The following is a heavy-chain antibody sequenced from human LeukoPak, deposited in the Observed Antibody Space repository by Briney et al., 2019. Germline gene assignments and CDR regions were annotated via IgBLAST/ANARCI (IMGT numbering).Heavy chain of an antibody. J-gene: IGHJ5*02. Sequence: SETLSLTCTVSGGSISSRSYYWGWIRQPPGKGLEWIGSIYFSGNTYYNPSLKSRVTIFVDTSKNQFSLKLSSVTAADTALYSCATPPRVGSSPEPHWFDPWGQGTLVTASS. V-gene: IGHV4-39*01. CDR2: IYFSGNT. D-gene: IGHD6-6*01. CDR3: ATPPRVGSSPEPHWFDP. CDR1: GGSISSRSYY.